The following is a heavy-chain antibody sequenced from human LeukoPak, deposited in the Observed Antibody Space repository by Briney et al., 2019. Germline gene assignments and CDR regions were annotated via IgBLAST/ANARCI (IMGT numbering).Heavy chain of an antibody. D-gene: IGHD3-3*01. CDR1: GGSFSGYY. CDR3: ARVNAEPPRSELRFLEWSFYYYYMDV. Sequence: SQTLSLTCAVYGGSFSGYYWSWVRQPPGKGLGGVGEINHSRSTNYNPSLKSRVTISVDTSKNQFSLKLSSVPAADTAVYYCARVNAEPPRSELRFLEWSFYYYYMDVWGKGTTVTVSS. CDR2: INHSRST. J-gene: IGHJ6*03. V-gene: IGHV4-34*01.